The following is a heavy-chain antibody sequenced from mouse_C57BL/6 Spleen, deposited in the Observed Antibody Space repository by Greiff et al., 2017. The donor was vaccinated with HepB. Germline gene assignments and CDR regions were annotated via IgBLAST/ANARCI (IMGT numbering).Heavy chain of an antibody. CDR2: IHPNSGST. CDR3: ARAGYDYDSYYYAMDY. J-gene: IGHJ4*01. Sequence: VQLQQPGAELVKPGASVKLSCKASGYTFTSYWMHWVKQRPGQGLEWIGMIHPNSGSTNYNEKFKSKATLTVDKSSSTAYMQLSSLTSEGSAVYYCARAGYDYDSYYYAMDYWGQGTSVTVSS. CDR1: GYTFTSYW. D-gene: IGHD2-4*01. V-gene: IGHV1-64*01.